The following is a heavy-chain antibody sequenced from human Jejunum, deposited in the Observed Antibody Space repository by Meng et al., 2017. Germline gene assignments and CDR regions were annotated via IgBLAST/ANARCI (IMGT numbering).Heavy chain of an antibody. Sequence: SVKVSCKSSGGPFSSDAISWVRQAPGQGLEWMGGIIPMFGTANYAQKFQGRVTITADKSTSTAYMELSSLRSEDTAVYFCARHQTTTGTTFSTYYYAMDVWGQGTTVTVSS. D-gene: IGHD1-1*01. V-gene: IGHV1-69*06. CDR2: IIPMFGTA. J-gene: IGHJ6*02. CDR1: GGPFSSDA. CDR3: ARHQTTTGTTFSTYYYAMDV.